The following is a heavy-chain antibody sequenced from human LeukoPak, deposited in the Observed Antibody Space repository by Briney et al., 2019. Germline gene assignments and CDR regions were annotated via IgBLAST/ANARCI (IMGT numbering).Heavy chain of an antibody. CDR2: IYYSGST. D-gene: IGHD5-18*01. J-gene: IGHJ4*02. CDR3: ARTRGPHRGQLSH. CDR1: GGSISSYY. Sequence: SETLSLTCTVSGGSISSYYWSWIRQPPGKGLEWIGYIYYSGSTNYNPSLKSRVTISVDTSKNQFSLKLSSVTAADTAVYYCARTRGPHRGQLSHWGQGTLVTVSS. V-gene: IGHV4-59*01.